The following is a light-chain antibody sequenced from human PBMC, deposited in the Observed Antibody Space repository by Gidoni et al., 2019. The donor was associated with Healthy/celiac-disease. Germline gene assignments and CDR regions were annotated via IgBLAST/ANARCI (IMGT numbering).Light chain of an antibody. CDR1: QSISSW. Sequence: QMTPSPSTLSASVGDRVTITCRDSQSISSWLAWYQQKPGKAPKLLIYDASSLESGVPSRFSGSGSGTEFTLTISRLQSDDLATYYSQQYNRQWTFGQGTKVEIK. J-gene: IGKJ1*01. CDR2: DAS. CDR3: QQYNRQWT. V-gene: IGKV1-5*01.